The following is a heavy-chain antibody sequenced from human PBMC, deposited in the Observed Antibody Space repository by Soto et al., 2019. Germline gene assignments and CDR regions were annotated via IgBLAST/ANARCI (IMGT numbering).Heavy chain of an antibody. CDR1: GYSFISYW. V-gene: IGHV5-51*01. CDR2: IYPGDSDT. CDR3: ARRLLGSSGYYFDY. Sequence: GESLKISCKGSGYSFISYWIAWARQMPGKGLEWMGNIYPGDSDTRYSPSFQGQVTISADKSISTAYLQWSSLKASDTAMYYCARRLLGSSGYYFDYWGQGTLVTVSS. J-gene: IGHJ4*02. D-gene: IGHD3-22*01.